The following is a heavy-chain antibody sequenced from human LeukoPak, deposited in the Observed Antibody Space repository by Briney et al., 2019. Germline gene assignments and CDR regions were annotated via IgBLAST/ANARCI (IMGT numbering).Heavy chain of an antibody. D-gene: IGHD2-2*01. Sequence: GGSLRLSCAASGFTFSSYGMHWVRQAPGKGLEWVAFIRYDGSNKYYADSVKGRFTITRDNSKNTLYLQMNSLRAEDTAVYYCAKEIVVVPAAHFDYWGQGTLVTVSS. V-gene: IGHV3-30*02. J-gene: IGHJ4*02. CDR1: GFTFSSYG. CDR2: IRYDGSNK. CDR3: AKEIVVVPAAHFDY.